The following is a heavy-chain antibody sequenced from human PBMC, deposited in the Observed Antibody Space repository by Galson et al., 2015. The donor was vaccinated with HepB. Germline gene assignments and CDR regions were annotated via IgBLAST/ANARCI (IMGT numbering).Heavy chain of an antibody. CDR3: AREREDYGDKRGPWCAFDI. CDR2: INPNTGGT. Sequence: SVKASCKASGYTFTGYYIHWLRQAPGQGLEWMGRINPNTGGTNYAQKFQGRFTMTRDTSISTAYMELSRLRSDDTAVYYCAREREDYGDKRGPWCAFDIWGQGTMVTVSS. V-gene: IGHV1-2*06. J-gene: IGHJ3*02. D-gene: IGHD4-17*01. CDR1: GYTFTGYY.